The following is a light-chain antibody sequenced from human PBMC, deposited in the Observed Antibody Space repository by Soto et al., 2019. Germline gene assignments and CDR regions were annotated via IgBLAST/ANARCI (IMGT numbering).Light chain of an antibody. Sequence: EIVLTQSPDTLSLSPGERATLSCRASQSISSTHLVWYQQKPGQAPSLLIFGASSRATGIPDRFSGSGSGTDVTLTSSSLQAEDVAVYYCQQYYSTPQTFGQGTKVEIK. CDR3: QQYYSTPQT. J-gene: IGKJ1*01. CDR2: GAS. V-gene: IGKV3-20*01. CDR1: QSISSTH.